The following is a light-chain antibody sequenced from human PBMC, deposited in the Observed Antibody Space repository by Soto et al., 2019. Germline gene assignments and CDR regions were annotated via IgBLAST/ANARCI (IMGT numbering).Light chain of an antibody. Sequence: EIVLTQSPGTLSLSPGERATLSCRASQSVSSSYLAWYQQKPGQAPGLLIYGASSRATGIPDRFSGSGSGTDFTLTISRLEPEDFAVYYCQQYGSSPRVTFGPGTKVDIK. J-gene: IGKJ3*01. CDR1: QSVSSSY. CDR3: QQYGSSPRVT. CDR2: GAS. V-gene: IGKV3-20*01.